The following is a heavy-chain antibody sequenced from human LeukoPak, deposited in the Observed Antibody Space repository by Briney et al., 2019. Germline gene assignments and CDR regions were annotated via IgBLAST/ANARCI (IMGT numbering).Heavy chain of an antibody. Sequence: GGSLRLSCEASGFTFSIYEVNWVRQAPGKGLEWLSHISDSGSSVHYADSVKGRFTISGDNSKNSLYLEMNSLRVEDTAIYYCARDATTAIGTVYMDVWGKGTTVTIS. CDR3: ARDATTAIGTVYMDV. J-gene: IGHJ6*03. D-gene: IGHD1-1*01. V-gene: IGHV3-48*03. CDR2: ISDSGSSV. CDR1: GFTFSIYE.